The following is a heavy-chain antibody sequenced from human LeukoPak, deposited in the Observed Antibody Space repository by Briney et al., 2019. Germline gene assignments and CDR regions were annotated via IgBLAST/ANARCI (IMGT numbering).Heavy chain of an antibody. D-gene: IGHD6-13*01. CDR2: ISSSSSYI. CDR3: ARAGTGAAAGTCDY. V-gene: IGHV3-21*01. CDR1: GFTFSSYS. J-gene: IGHJ4*02. Sequence: PGGSLRLSCASCGFTFSSYSMNWVRQAPGKGLEWGSSISSSSSYIYYADSVKGRFTISRDNAKNSLYLQMNSLRAEDTAVYYCARAGTGAAAGTCDYWGQGTLVTVSS.